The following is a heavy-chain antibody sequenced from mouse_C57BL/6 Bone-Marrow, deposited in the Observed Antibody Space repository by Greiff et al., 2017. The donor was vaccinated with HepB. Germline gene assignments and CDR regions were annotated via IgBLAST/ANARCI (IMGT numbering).Heavy chain of an antibody. V-gene: IGHV14-3*01. CDR1: GFNIKNTY. D-gene: IGHD4-1*01. Sequence: EVQLQQSVAELVRPGASVKLSCTASGFNIKNTYMHWVKQRPEQGLEWIGRIDPANGNTKYAQKFQGKATITADTSSNTAYLQLSSLTSEDSAIYYCARPLPLAGTGWFAYWGQGTLLTVSA. J-gene: IGHJ3*01. CDR2: IDPANGNT. CDR3: ARPLPLAGTGWFAY.